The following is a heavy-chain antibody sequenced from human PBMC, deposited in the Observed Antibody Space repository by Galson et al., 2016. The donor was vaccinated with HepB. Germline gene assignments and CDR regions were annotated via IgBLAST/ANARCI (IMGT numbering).Heavy chain of an antibody. CDR3: AKTFRYSYGPPHFDS. CDR1: GFRFSSFV. Sequence: SLRLSCAASGFRFSSFVMAWVRQAPGKGLEWVSSISGSGEITYYADSVKGRFTTSRDDSRSTLYLQLISLRAEDTAFYYCAKTFRYSYGPPHFDSWGQGTLVTVSS. CDR2: ISGSGEIT. V-gene: IGHV3-23*01. D-gene: IGHD5-18*01. J-gene: IGHJ4*02.